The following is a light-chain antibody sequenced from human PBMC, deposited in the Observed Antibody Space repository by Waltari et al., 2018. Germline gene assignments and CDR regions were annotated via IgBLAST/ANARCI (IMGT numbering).Light chain of an antibody. J-gene: IGLJ2*01. CDR1: SSDVGGSNY. CDR2: GVS. CDR3: SSYTRSSTLV. Sequence: QSALTQPASVSGSPGQSITISCTGTSSDVGGSNYVSWYQQHPGKAPKLMIHGVSQRASVVSSRFSGSKSGSTASLTISGLQADDEADYYCSSYTRSSTLVFGGRTKLTVL. V-gene: IGLV2-14*01.